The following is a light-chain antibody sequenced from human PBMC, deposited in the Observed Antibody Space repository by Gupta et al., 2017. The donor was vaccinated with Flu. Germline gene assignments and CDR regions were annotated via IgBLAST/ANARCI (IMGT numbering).Light chain of an antibody. CDR2: HSS. CDR1: QNIDES. J-gene: IGKJ5*01. Sequence: DIQLTQPPSSLSAAVGDRVTITCRASQNIDESLNWYQQRPGQSPAPLIFHSSTLESGIPSRFSGSGSGTDFTLSISNLQPEDFATYHCQQTYVAPFTFGQGTRL. CDR3: QQTYVAPFT. V-gene: IGKV1-39*01.